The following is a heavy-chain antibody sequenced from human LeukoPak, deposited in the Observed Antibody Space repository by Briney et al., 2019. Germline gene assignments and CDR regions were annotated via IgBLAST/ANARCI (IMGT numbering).Heavy chain of an antibody. CDR3: ARDGSTVTTYHDAFDI. CDR1: GFTFSSNG. Sequence: LTGGSLRVSGTASGFTFSSNGMNWVRQAPGKGLEWVSYISSSGSTIYYADSVKGRFTISRDNAKNSLYLQMNSLRAEDTAVYYCARDGSTVTTYHDAFDIWGQGTMVTVSS. CDR2: ISSSGSTI. J-gene: IGHJ3*02. V-gene: IGHV3-48*04. D-gene: IGHD4-17*01.